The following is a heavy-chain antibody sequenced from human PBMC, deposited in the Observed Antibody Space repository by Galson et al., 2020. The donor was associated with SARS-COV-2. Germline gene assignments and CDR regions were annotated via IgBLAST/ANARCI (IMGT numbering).Heavy chain of an antibody. Sequence: ASVKVSCKASGYTFTSYDINWVRQATGQGLEWMGWMNPNSGNTGYAQKFQGRVTMTRNTSISTAYMELSSLRSEDTAVYYCARDSYYDSSGSPSFDYWGQGTLVTVSS. CDR1: GYTFTSYD. CDR2: MNPNSGNT. D-gene: IGHD3-22*01. CDR3: ARDSYYDSSGSPSFDY. J-gene: IGHJ4*02. V-gene: IGHV1-8*01.